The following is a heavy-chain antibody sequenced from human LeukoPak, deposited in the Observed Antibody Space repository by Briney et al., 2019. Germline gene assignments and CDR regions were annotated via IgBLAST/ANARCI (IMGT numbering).Heavy chain of an antibody. V-gene: IGHV4-59*01. D-gene: IGHD6-19*01. Sequence: PSETLSLTCTVSGGSISSYHWSWIRQPPGKGLEWIGYIYYSGSTNYNPSLKSRVTISVDTSKNQFSLKLSSVTAADTAVYYCASSEAGAVAFDYWGQGTLVTVSS. CDR2: IYYSGST. CDR3: ASSEAGAVAFDY. CDR1: GGSISSYH. J-gene: IGHJ4*02.